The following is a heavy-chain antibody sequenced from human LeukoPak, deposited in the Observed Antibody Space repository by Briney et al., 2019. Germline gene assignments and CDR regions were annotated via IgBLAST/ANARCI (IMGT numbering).Heavy chain of an antibody. CDR1: GGSISSGGYY. J-gene: IGHJ5*02. V-gene: IGHV4-31*03. D-gene: IGHD2-8*01. CDR2: IYYSGST. CDR3: ARVYAQRNWFDP. Sequence: PSQTLSLTCIVSGGSISSGGYYWSWIRQHPGKGLEWIGYIYYSGSTYYNPSLKSRVTISVDTSKNQFSLKLSSVTAADTAIYYCARVYAQRNWFDPWGQGTLVTVSS.